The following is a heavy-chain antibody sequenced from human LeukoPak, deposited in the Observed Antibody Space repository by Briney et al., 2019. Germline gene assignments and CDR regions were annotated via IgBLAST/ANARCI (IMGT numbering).Heavy chain of an antibody. J-gene: IGHJ4*02. D-gene: IGHD3-9*01. CDR1: GGSFSVYY. CDR2: IKHRGTT. CDR3: ARGLRYFDWLPLLDY. Sequence: SETRSLACAVDGGSFSVYYWSWIRHPQGKVMGWIGEIKHRGTTNTHPSLKSRVTISVDTPKNQCSLKPSSVTAADTAVYYCARGLRYFDWLPLLDYWGQGTLVTVSS. V-gene: IGHV4-34*01.